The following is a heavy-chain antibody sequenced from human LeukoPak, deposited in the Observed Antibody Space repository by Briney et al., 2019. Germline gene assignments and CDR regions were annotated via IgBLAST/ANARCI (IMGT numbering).Heavy chain of an antibody. Sequence: GGSLRLSCAASGFTFDSYVMTWVRQAPGKGLEWVSAISGSGAGTHYADSVKGRFTISRDSSKNTVYLQMNSLRAGDTAVYYCAKAIGDGYNVPLFDWGQGTLVTVSS. CDR2: ISGSGAGT. D-gene: IGHD5-24*01. CDR1: GFTFDSYV. J-gene: IGHJ4*02. V-gene: IGHV3-23*01. CDR3: AKAIGDGYNVPLFD.